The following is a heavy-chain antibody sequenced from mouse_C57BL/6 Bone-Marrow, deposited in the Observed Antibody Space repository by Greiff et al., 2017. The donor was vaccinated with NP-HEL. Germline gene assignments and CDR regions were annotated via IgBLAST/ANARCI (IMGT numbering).Heavy chain of an antibody. J-gene: IGHJ1*03. Sequence: QVQLQQSGPELVKPGASVKISCKASGYAFSSSWMSWVKQRPGKGLEWIGRIYPGDGDTNYNGKFKGKATLTADKSSSTAYMQLISLTSEDAAVDFCASQSQITTVVPDLYFDVWGTGTTVTVSS. D-gene: IGHD1-1*01. V-gene: IGHV1-82*01. CDR1: GYAFSSSW. CDR3: ASQSQITTVVPDLYFDV. CDR2: IYPGDGDT.